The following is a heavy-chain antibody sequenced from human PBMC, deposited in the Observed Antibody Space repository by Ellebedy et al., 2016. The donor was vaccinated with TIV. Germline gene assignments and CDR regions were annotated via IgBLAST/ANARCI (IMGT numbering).Heavy chain of an antibody. CDR3: AREYGGADP. D-gene: IGHD2-8*01. Sequence: ASVKVSCKASGYTFTGYYMHWVRQAPGQGLEWMGGIIPIFGTANYAQKFQGRVTITADESTSTAYMELSSLRSEDTAVYYCAREYGGADPWGQGTLVTVSS. CDR1: GYTFTGYY. CDR2: IIPIFGTA. J-gene: IGHJ5*02. V-gene: IGHV1-69*13.